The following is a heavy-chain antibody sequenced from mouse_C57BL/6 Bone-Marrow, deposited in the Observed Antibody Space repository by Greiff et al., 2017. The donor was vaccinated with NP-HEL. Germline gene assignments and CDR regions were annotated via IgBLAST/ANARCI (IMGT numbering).Heavy chain of an antibody. J-gene: IGHJ4*01. CDR2: INPSSGYT. CDR1: GYTFTSYT. D-gene: IGHD2-5*01. Sequence: VQLQQSGAELARPGASVKMSCKASGYTFTSYTMHWVKQRPGQGLAWIGYINPSSGYTKYNQKFKDKATLTADKSSSTAYMQLSSLTSEDSAVYYCARPAYYSNYVDYAMDYWGQGTSVTVSS. V-gene: IGHV1-4*01. CDR3: ARPAYYSNYVDYAMDY.